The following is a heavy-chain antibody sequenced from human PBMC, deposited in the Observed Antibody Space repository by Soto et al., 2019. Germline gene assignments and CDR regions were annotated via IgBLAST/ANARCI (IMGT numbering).Heavy chain of an antibody. D-gene: IGHD6-19*01. V-gene: IGHV4-34*01. CDR3: ARGELAVAGMRQGTRYNWFDS. Sequence: PSETLSLTCAVYGGSFIGYYWSWILQPPWKGLEWIGEINHSGSTNYNPSLKSRVTISVDTSKNQFSLKLSSVTAADTAVYYCARGELAVAGMRQGTRYNWFDSWGQGTLVTVSS. CDR2: INHSGST. CDR1: GGSFIGYY. J-gene: IGHJ5*01.